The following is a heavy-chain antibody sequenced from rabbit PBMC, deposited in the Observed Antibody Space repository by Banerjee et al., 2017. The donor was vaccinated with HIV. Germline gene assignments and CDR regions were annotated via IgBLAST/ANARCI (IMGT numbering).Heavy chain of an antibody. CDR2: IYGGSGGST. CDR1: GFSFSSSSY. J-gene: IGHJ4*01. Sequence: QSLEESGGDLVKPGASLTHTCTASGFSFSSSSYMRWDRQAPGKGLECIACIYGGSGGSTWYASWAKGRFTFSKPSSTTVTLQMTSLTAADTATYFCARDLDGVIGWNFGWWGPGTLVTVS. D-gene: IGHD1-1*01. CDR3: ARDLDGVIGWNFGW. V-gene: IGHV1S40*01.